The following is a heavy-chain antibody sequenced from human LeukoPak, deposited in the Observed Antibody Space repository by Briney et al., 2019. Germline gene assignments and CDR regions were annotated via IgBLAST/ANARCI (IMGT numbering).Heavy chain of an antibody. D-gene: IGHD3-10*01. Sequence: GGTLRLSCAASGITFSSYGMSWVWQVPGKGLEWVSSISHTGGSPYYADSVKGRFTVSRDNSKNTLYLQMNSLRAEDTAVYYCAKGSPAYYYGSGSYYNTQDFDYWGQGTLVTVS. CDR1: GITFSSYG. V-gene: IGHV3-23*01. CDR2: ISHTGGSP. J-gene: IGHJ4*02. CDR3: AKGSPAYYYGSGSYYNTQDFDY.